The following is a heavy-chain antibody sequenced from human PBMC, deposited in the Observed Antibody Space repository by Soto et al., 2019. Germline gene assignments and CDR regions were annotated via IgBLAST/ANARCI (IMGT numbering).Heavy chain of an antibody. V-gene: IGHV1-3*01. J-gene: IGHJ5*02. CDR3: AREGERISIFGVGKYWFDP. Sequence: QVQLVQSGAEVKKPGASVKVSCKASGYSFTSYALHWVRLAPGQRLEWMGWINAGKGNTKYSQKLEGRVTITRDTSASTAYMEFSGLRSEDTAVYYCAREGERISIFGVGKYWFDPWGQGTLVTVSS. CDR2: INAGKGNT. D-gene: IGHD3-3*01. CDR1: GYSFTSYA.